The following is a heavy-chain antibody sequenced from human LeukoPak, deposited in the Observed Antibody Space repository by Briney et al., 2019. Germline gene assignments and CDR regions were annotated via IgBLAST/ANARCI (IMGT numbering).Heavy chain of an antibody. CDR1: GFTFSSYS. D-gene: IGHD2-21*02. CDR2: ISSSSSYI. J-gene: IGHJ2*01. Sequence: GGSLRLSCAASGFTFSSYSMNWVRQAPGKGLEWVSSISSSSSYIYYADSVKGRFTISRDNAKNSLYLQMNSLRAEDTAVYYCARDSRDIRRVVTAIRTDWYFDLWGRGTLVTVSS. V-gene: IGHV3-21*01. CDR3: ARDSRDIRRVVTAIRTDWYFDL.